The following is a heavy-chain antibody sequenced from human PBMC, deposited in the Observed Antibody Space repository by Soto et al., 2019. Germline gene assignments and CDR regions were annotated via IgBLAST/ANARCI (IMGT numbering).Heavy chain of an antibody. D-gene: IGHD6-19*01. CDR2: ISGFNGRT. V-gene: IGHV1-18*04. CDR1: GYTFSDYG. J-gene: IGHJ6*02. CDR3: ARESQWLVIQYHYYGMDV. Sequence: EASVKVSCKASGYTFSDYGITWVRQSPGQGLEWMGWISGFNGRTKFGQEFQGRVTMTTDTSTSTAYLELRSLTSDDTAVYYCARESQWLVIQYHYYGMDVWGQGTTVTVSS.